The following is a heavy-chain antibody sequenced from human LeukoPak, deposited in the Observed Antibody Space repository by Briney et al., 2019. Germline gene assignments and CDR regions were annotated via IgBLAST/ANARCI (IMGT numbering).Heavy chain of an antibody. V-gene: IGHV3-15*01. CDR3: TRYSYRSYYFDH. CDR2: IKSKSDGATI. J-gene: IGHJ4*02. CDR1: GFTFSDAW. Sequence: PGGSLRLSCAAAGFTFSDAWMNWVRQAPGKGLEWVGRIKSKSDGATIDYGAPVKGRFTISRDGSKNTVYLQLNSLKTEDTAVYYCTRYSYRSYYFDHWGQGTLVTVSS. D-gene: IGHD5-18*01.